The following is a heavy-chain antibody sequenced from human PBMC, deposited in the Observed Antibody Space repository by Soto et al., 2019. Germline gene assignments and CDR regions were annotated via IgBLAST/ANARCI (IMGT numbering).Heavy chain of an antibody. CDR3: TRAMLYCSSTSCPVV. D-gene: IGHD2-2*01. V-gene: IGHV3-49*03. J-gene: IGHJ4*02. CDR2: IRSKAYGGTT. Sequence: GGSLRLSCTASGFTFGDYAMSWFRQAPGKGLEWVGFIRSKAYGGTTEYAASVKGRFTISRDDSKSIAYLQMNSLKTEDTAVYYCTRAMLYCSSTSCPVVWGQGTLVTVSS. CDR1: GFTFGDYA.